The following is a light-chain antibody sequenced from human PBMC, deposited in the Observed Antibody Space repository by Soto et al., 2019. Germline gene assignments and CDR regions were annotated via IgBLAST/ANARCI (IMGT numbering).Light chain of an antibody. CDR1: QGISSY. J-gene: IGKJ4*01. V-gene: IGKV1-9*01. CDR3: QQLSSYPVT. Sequence: DIPLTQSPSFLSASVRDRVTISCRASQGISSYLSWYQQKPGKAPNLLIYKASTLKSGVPSRFSGSGSGTEFTLTISSLQPEDSATYYCQQLSSYPVTFGGGTKVEI. CDR2: KAS.